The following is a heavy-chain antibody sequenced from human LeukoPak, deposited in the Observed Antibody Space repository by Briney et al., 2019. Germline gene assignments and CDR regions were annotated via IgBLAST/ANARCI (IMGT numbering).Heavy chain of an antibody. J-gene: IGHJ6*02. Sequence: GGSLRLSCAASGFTFDDYAMLWVRQAPGKGLEWVSGISWNSGSIGYADSVKGRFTISRDNAKNSLYLQMNSLRAEDTALYYCAKDSSSGWYGYYYGMDVWGQGTTVTVSS. CDR1: GFTFDDYA. V-gene: IGHV3-9*01. CDR2: ISWNSGSI. D-gene: IGHD6-19*01. CDR3: AKDSSSGWYGYYYGMDV.